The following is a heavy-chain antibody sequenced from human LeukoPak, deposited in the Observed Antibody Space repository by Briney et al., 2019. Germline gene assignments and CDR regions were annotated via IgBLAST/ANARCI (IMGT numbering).Heavy chain of an antibody. J-gene: IGHJ6*03. Sequence: ASVTVSCKASGYTFTTYGISWVRQAPGQGLEWMGWISVYSGNTKYAQKLQGRVTMTTDTSTSTAYMELRSPRSDDTAVYYCARVGGYYDSSGPWVYYMDVWGKGTTLSLPS. D-gene: IGHD3-22*01. V-gene: IGHV1-18*01. CDR1: GYTFTTYG. CDR3: ARVGGYYDSSGPWVYYMDV. CDR2: ISVYSGNT.